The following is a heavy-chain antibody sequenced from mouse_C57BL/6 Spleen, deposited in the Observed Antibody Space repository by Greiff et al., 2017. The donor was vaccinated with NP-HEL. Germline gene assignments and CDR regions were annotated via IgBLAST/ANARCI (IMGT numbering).Heavy chain of an antibody. CDR2: INPNNGGT. Sequence: EVHLVESGPELVKPGASVKIPCKASGYTFTDYNMDWVKQSHGKSLEWIGDINPNNGGTIYNQKFKGKATLTVDKSSSTAYMELRSLTSEDTAVYYCASRITTAMDYWGQGTSVTVSS. V-gene: IGHV1-18*01. J-gene: IGHJ4*01. CDR3: ASRITTAMDY. CDR1: GYTFTDYN. D-gene: IGHD1-1*01.